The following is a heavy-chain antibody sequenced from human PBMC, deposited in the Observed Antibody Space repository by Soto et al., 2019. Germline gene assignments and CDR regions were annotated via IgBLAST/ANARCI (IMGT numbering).Heavy chain of an antibody. CDR2: ISGSGGST. D-gene: IGHD5-18*01. Sequence: VQLLESGGGLVQPGGSLRLSCAASGFTFSSYAMSWVRQAPGKGLEWVSAISGSGGSTYYADSVKGRFTISRDNSKNTMYLQMNSLRAEDTAVYSCAKDDLGYSYDYYFDSWGQGTLVTVSS. J-gene: IGHJ4*02. CDR1: GFTFSSYA. V-gene: IGHV3-23*01. CDR3: AKDDLGYSYDYYFDS.